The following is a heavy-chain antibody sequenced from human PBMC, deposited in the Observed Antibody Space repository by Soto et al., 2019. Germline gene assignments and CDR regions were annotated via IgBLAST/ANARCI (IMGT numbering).Heavy chain of an antibody. CDR3: VRVGGYYGDYPNFDY. J-gene: IGHJ4*02. V-gene: IGHV4-59*01. CDR2: IYYTGST. D-gene: IGHD4-17*01. CDR1: GISISPYY. Sequence: SDTLSLTCIFSGISISPYYLSLLRPPPGKGLEWIGYIYYTGSTKYNPSLRSRVTISVDTTKSQFSLRLRSVTAADTAVYYCVRVGGYYGDYPNFDYWGQGTPVTVSA.